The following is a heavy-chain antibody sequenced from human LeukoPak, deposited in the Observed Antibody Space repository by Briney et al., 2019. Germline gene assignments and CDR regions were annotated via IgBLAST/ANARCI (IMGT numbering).Heavy chain of an antibody. Sequence: GGSLRLSCAASGFTFSNAWMSWVRQAPGKGLEWVGRIKSKTDGGTTDHAAPVKGRFTISRDDSKNTLYLQMNSLKTEDTAVYYCTTDPMRMLWDTAVVHSWGQGTLVTVSS. D-gene: IGHD5-18*01. CDR3: TTDPMRMLWDTAVVHS. J-gene: IGHJ5*02. CDR2: IKSKTDGGTT. CDR1: GFTFSNAW. V-gene: IGHV3-15*01.